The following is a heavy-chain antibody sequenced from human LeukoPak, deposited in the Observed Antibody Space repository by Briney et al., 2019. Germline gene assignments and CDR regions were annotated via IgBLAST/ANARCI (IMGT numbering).Heavy chain of an antibody. D-gene: IGHD1-26*01. J-gene: IGHJ2*01. Sequence: PSETLSLTCTVSSGSISSYYWSWIRQSPGKGLEWIGYIYYSGSTNYNPSLKSRITISVDTSKNQFSLKLSSVTAADTAVYYCARDRRVGAYWYFDLWGRGTVVTVSS. CDR2: IYYSGST. CDR3: ARDRRVGAYWYFDL. CDR1: SGSISSYY. V-gene: IGHV4-59*01.